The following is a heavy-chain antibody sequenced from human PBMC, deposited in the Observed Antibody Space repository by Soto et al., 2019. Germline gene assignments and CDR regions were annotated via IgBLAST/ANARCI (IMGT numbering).Heavy chain of an antibody. CDR2: IRNKVNSYTT. D-gene: IGHD2-21*01. J-gene: IGHJ6*02. CDR3: ARHIPYHGKDV. CDR1: GFTSSDHY. Sequence: EVQLVESGGGLVQPGGSLRLSCAASGFTSSDHYTDWVRQATGKGLEWVGRIRNKVNSYTTEYAASVKGRFTVSRDDSKNSVYLQMNSLKTEDTAVYYCARHIPYHGKDVWGQGTTVTVSS. V-gene: IGHV3-72*01.